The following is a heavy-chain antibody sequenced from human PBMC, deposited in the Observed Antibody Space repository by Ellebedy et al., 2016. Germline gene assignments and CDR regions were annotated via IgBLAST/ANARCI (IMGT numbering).Heavy chain of an antibody. D-gene: IGHD6-13*01. CDR3: ARDPEGAAGWAVAY. Sequence: SETLSLXXSVSGYSISMGYRWGWIRQPPGKGMEWIGTIHGSGGPDYNPSLKSRVVISVDTSKNQLSLERTSVTAADTAVYYCARDPEGAAGWAVAYWGQGILVTVSS. CDR2: IHGSGGP. CDR1: GYSISMGYR. V-gene: IGHV4-38-2*02. J-gene: IGHJ4*02.